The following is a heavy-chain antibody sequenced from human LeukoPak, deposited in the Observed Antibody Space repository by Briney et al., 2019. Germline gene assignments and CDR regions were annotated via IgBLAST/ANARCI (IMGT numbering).Heavy chain of an antibody. CDR2: ISGSGGST. Sequence: GGSLRLSCAASGFTFSSYAMSWVRQAPGKGLEWVSAISGSGGSTYYADSVKGRFTISRDNSKNTLYLQMNSLRAEDTAVYYCAKDPETYDILTGYTDAFDIWGQGTMVTVSS. D-gene: IGHD3-9*01. CDR3: AKDPETYDILTGYTDAFDI. CDR1: GFTFSSYA. J-gene: IGHJ3*02. V-gene: IGHV3-23*01.